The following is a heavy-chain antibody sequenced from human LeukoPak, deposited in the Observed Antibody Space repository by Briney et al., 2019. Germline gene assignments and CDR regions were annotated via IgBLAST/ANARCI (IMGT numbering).Heavy chain of an antibody. CDR1: GGTFTIYA. V-gene: IGHV1-69*01. J-gene: IGHJ5*02. D-gene: IGHD2-2*01. CDR3: ARGEDIVVVPAAYSSGFDP. Sequence: SSVTVSCTSSGGTFTIYAISWVRQAPGQGLEWMGGIIPIFGTANYAQKFQGRVTITADESTSTAYMELSSLRSEDTAVYYCARGEDIVVVPAAYSSGFDPWGQGTLVTVSS. CDR2: IIPIFGTA.